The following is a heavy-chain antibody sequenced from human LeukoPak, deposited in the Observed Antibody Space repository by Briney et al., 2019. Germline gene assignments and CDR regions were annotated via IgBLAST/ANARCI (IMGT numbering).Heavy chain of an antibody. CDR2: INHSGST. D-gene: IGHD1-26*01. Sequence: SETLSLTCAVYGGSFRGYYWSWIRQPPGKGLEWIGEINHSGSTNYNPSLKSRVTISVDTSKNQFSVRLTSVTAADTAMYFCARHEGRRWELLPFDYWGQGTLVTVSS. CDR1: GGSFRGYY. J-gene: IGHJ4*02. V-gene: IGHV4-34*01. CDR3: ARHEGRRWELLPFDY.